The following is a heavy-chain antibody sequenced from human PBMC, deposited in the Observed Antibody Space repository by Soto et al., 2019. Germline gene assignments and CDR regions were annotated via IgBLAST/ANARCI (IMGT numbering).Heavy chain of an antibody. V-gene: IGHV1-69*13. CDR1: GGTFSSYA. Sequence: ASVKVSCKASGGTFSSYAISWVRQAPGQGLEWMGGIIPIFGTANYAQKFQGRVTITADESTSTAYMELSSLRSEDTAVYYCARGEGSGWYEDYHYYGMDVWGQGTTVTVSS. CDR2: IIPIFGTA. D-gene: IGHD6-19*01. CDR3: ARGEGSGWYEDYHYYGMDV. J-gene: IGHJ6*02.